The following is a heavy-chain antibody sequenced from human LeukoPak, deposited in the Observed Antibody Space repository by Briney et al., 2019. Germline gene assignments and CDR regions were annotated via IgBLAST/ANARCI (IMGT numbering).Heavy chain of an antibody. CDR2: INHSGST. Sequence: SETLSLTCAVYGGSFSGYYWSWIRQPPGKGLEWIGEINHSGSTNYNPSLKSRVTISIDTSKNQFSLRVTSVTAADTAVYYCGWYFDYWGQGTLVTVSS. CDR3: GWYFDY. J-gene: IGHJ4*02. D-gene: IGHD6-13*01. V-gene: IGHV4-34*01. CDR1: GGSFSGYY.